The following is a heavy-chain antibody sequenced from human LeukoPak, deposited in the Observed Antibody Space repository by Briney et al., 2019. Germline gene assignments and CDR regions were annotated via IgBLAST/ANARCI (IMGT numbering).Heavy chain of an antibody. J-gene: IGHJ4*02. D-gene: IGHD4-17*01. V-gene: IGHV3-23*01. Sequence: GGSLRLSCAASGFTFSSYAMSWVRQAPGKGLEWVSAISGSGGSTCYADSVKGRFTISRDNSKNTLYLQMNSLRAEDTAVYYCAKVVGRYGDPRFDYWGQGTLVTVSS. CDR3: AKVVGRYGDPRFDY. CDR2: ISGSGGST. CDR1: GFTFSSYA.